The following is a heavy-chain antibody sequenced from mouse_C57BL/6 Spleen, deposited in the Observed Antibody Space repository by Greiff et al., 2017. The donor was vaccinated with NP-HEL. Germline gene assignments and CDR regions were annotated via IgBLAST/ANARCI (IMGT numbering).Heavy chain of an antibody. Sequence: VQLQQSGAELVRPGTSVKVSCKASGYAFTNYLIEWVKQRPGQGLEWIGVFNPGSGGTNYNEKFKGKATLTADKSSSTAYMQLSSLTSEDSAVYFCARYEDGYYDAMDYWGQGTSVTVSS. D-gene: IGHD2-3*01. CDR2: FNPGSGGT. V-gene: IGHV1-54*01. CDR1: GYAFTNYL. J-gene: IGHJ4*01. CDR3: ARYEDGYYDAMDY.